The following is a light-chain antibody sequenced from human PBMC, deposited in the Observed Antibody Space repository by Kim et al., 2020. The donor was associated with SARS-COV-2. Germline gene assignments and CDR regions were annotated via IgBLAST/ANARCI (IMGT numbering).Light chain of an antibody. J-gene: IGKJ1*01. CDR3: QQYNSYGWT. CDR1: QSLSSW. CDR2: KAS. Sequence: ASVGDRVTITCRASQSLSSWLAWYQQKPGKAPKLLMYKASSLESGVPSRFSGSGSGTEFTLTISSLQPDDSAAYYCQQYNSYGWTFGQGTKVDIK. V-gene: IGKV1-5*03.